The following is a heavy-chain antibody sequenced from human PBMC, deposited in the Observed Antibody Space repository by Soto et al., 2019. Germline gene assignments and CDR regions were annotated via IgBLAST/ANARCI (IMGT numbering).Heavy chain of an antibody. CDR3: ARSPDYYDSSGYDFDY. CDR2: IYYSGST. V-gene: IGHV4-30-4*01. Sequence: SETLSLTCTVSGGSISSGDYYWSWIRQPPGKGLEWIGYIYYSGSTYYNPSLKSRVTISVDTSKNQFSLKLSSVTAAATAVYYCARSPDYYDSSGYDFDYWGQGTLVTVSS. D-gene: IGHD3-22*01. CDR1: GGSISSGDYY. J-gene: IGHJ4*02.